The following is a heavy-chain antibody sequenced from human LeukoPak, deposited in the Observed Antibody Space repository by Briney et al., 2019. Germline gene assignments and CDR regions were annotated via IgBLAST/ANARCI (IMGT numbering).Heavy chain of an antibody. V-gene: IGHV3-66*01. CDR2: IYSGGST. CDR3: ARGSSTSCLDY. J-gene: IGHJ4*02. CDR1: GVTFSSNY. Sequence: GGSLRLSCAASGVTFSSNYMSWVRQAPGKGLEWVSDIYSGGSTHYADSVKGRFTISIDNSKNTLYLQMNSVRAEDTDLYYCARGSSTSCLDYWGQGTLVTVSS. D-gene: IGHD2-2*01.